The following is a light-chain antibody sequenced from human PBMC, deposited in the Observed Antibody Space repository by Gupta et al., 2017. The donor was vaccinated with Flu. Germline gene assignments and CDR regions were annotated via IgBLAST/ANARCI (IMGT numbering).Light chain of an antibody. Sequence: GTPAFSPGEGATLSCRASQSVGNNYLSWFQKKPGQAPMLLIYNAYNRATGIPDRFSGSGSVTDFTLTISRLEPEDCAVYYCHQHAISPLTFGGGTKVEIK. V-gene: IGKV3-20*01. CDR2: NAY. CDR1: QSVGNNY. CDR3: HQHAISPLT. J-gene: IGKJ4*01.